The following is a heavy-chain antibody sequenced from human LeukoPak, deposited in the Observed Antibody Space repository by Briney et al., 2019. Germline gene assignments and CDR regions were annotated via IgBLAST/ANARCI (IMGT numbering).Heavy chain of an antibody. D-gene: IGHD2-15*01. Sequence: GGSLRLSCAASGFTFSSYAMSWARQAPGKGLEWVSAISGSGGSTYYADSVKGRFTISRDNSKNTLYLQMNSLRAEDTAVYYCAKHALGYCSGGSCYELDYWGQGTLVTVSS. CDR3: AKHALGYCSGGSCYELDY. CDR1: GFTFSSYA. V-gene: IGHV3-23*01. J-gene: IGHJ4*02. CDR2: ISGSGGST.